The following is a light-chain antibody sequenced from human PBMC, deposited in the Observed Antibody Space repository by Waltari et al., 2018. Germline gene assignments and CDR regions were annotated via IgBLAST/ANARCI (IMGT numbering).Light chain of an antibody. CDR2: SNN. Sequence: QSVLTKPPSASGTPGPRVTFTCSGRNSKIGTNTVSWYPQPPGTAPKRLIDSNNQRPSGVPDRFSGSKSGTSASLAISGLQSEDEADYYCAAWDDSLNGHVVFGGGTKLTVL. CDR1: NSKIGTNT. V-gene: IGLV1-44*01. CDR3: AAWDDSLNGHVV. J-gene: IGLJ2*01.